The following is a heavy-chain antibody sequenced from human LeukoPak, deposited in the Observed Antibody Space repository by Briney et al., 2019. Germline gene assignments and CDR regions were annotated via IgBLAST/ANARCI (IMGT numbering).Heavy chain of an antibody. CDR2: MNPNSGNT. CDR3: ARLDGYDILTGYQN. Sequence: ASVKVSCKASGYTFISYDINWVRQAPGQGLEWMGWMNPNSGNTGYAQKFQGRVTMTRNTSISTAYMELSSLRSEDTAVYYCARLDGYDILTGYQNWGQGTLVTVSS. CDR1: GYTFISYD. J-gene: IGHJ4*02. V-gene: IGHV1-8*01. D-gene: IGHD3-9*01.